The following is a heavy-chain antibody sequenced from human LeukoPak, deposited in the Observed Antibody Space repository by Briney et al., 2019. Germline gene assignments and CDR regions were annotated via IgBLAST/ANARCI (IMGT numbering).Heavy chain of an antibody. CDR3: ARDRVVVTATAPPSYYYYGMDV. CDR1: GGSISSSNW. J-gene: IGHJ6*02. Sequence: SETLSLTCAVSGGSISSSNWWSWVRQPPGKGLEWIGEIYHSGSTNYNPSLKSRVTISVDKSKNQFSLKLSSVTAADTAVYYCARDRVVVTATAPPSYYYYGMDVWGQGTTVTVS. D-gene: IGHD2-15*01. V-gene: IGHV4-4*02. CDR2: IYHSGST.